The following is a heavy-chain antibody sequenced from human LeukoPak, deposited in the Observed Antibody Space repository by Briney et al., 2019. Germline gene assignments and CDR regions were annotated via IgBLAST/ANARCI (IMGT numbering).Heavy chain of an antibody. V-gene: IGHV3-30*04. CDR2: ISYDGSNK. D-gene: IGHD5-18*01. Sequence: PGRSLRLSCAASGFTFSSYAMHWVRQAPGKGLEWVAVISYDGSNKYYADSVKGRFTISRDKSKNTLYLQMNSLRAEDTAVYYCARGLTAMVTRGQGTLVTVSS. J-gene: IGHJ4*02. CDR1: GFTFSSYA. CDR3: ARGLTAMVT.